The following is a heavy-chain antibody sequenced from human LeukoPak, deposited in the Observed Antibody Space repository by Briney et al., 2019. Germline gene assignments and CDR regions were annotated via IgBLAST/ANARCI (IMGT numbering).Heavy chain of an antibody. V-gene: IGHV4-59*01. J-gene: IGHJ4*02. CDR2: VYYNGSA. CDR3: ARKGGHFDY. Sequence: PSETLSLTCTVSGDSINYYYWSWIRQSPGKGLEWIGYVYYNGSAKYNPFLKSRVTISVDMSKNQFSLKVSSVTAADTAIYYCARKGGHFDYWGQGTLVTVSS. D-gene: IGHD2-15*01. CDR1: GDSINYYY.